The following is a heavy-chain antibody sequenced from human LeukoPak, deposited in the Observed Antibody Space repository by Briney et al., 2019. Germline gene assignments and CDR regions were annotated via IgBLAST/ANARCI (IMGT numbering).Heavy chain of an antibody. V-gene: IGHV1-2*04. CDR2: INPNSGGT. J-gene: IGHJ5*02. CDR1: GYTFTGYY. D-gene: IGHD3-9*01. Sequence: ASVKVSCKASGYTFTGYYMHWVRQAPGQGLEWMGWINPNSGGTNYAQKVQGWVTMTRYTSISTAYMELSRLRSDDTAVYYCARSLSLILTGARENWFAPWGQGTLVTVSS. CDR3: ARSLSLILTGARENWFAP.